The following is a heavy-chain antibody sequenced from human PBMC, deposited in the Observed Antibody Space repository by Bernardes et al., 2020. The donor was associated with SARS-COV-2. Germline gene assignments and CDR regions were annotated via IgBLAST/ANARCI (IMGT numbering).Heavy chain of an antibody. Sequence: SVKVSCKASGGTFSSYAISWVRQAPGQGLEWMGRIIPILGIANYAQKFQGRVTITADKSTSTAYMELSSLRSEDTAVYYCARSLRDSSGNFDYWGQGTLVTVSS. J-gene: IGHJ4*02. V-gene: IGHV1-69*04. CDR2: IIPILGIA. CDR3: ARSLRDSSGNFDY. CDR1: GGTFSSYA. D-gene: IGHD3-22*01.